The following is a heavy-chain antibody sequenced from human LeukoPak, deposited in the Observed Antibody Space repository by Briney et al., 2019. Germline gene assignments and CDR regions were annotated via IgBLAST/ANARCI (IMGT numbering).Heavy chain of an antibody. J-gene: IGHJ4*02. CDR1: GFTVSSNY. D-gene: IGHD6-13*01. Sequence: GGSLRLSCAASGFTVSSNYMSWVRQAPGKGLEWVSVIYSGGSTYYADSVKGRFTISRDNSKNTLYLQMNSLRAEDTAVYYCARDGRAAAGSSFDYWGQGTLVTVSS. CDR3: ARDGRAAAGSSFDY. V-gene: IGHV3-53*05. CDR2: IYSGGST.